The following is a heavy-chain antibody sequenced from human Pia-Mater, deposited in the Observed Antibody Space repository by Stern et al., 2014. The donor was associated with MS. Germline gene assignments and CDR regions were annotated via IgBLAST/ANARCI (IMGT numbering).Heavy chain of an antibody. Sequence: VQLVESGGGLVQPGGSLRLSCAASGFTFSSDWISWVRKAPGKGLEWVANIKQDGSEKYYVDSVKGRFTISRDNAKNSLYLQMNSLRAEDTAVYYCARIAPANWNYDYWGQGTLVTVSS. J-gene: IGHJ4*02. CDR3: ARIAPANWNYDY. CDR1: GFTFSSDW. D-gene: IGHD1-7*01. CDR2: IKQDGSEK. V-gene: IGHV3-7*01.